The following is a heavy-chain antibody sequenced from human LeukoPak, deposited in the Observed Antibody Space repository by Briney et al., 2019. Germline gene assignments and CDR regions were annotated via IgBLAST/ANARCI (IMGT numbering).Heavy chain of an antibody. CDR1: GGSFSDYF. CDR3: ARPAGWLPRYYFEY. CDR2: SNPSGST. Sequence: SETLSLTCAVYGGSFSDYFWTWIRQPPGKGLEWIGESNPSGSTNYNPSLKSRVTISVDTSKNQFSLKLSSVTAADTAVYYCARPAGWLPRYYFEYWGQGTLVTVSS. V-gene: IGHV4-34*01. J-gene: IGHJ4*02. D-gene: IGHD5-24*01.